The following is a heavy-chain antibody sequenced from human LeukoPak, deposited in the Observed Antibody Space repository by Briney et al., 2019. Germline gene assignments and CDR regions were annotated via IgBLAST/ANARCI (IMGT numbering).Heavy chain of an antibody. V-gene: IGHV1-18*04. Sequence: RASVKVSCKASGYTFTNNFMHWVRQAPGQGLEWMGWINTYNGNTKYAQKVQGRVTMTTDTSTSTAYMEVRSLTSDDTAVYYCARDLVHHRLLAAVYNWFDPWGQGTLVTVSS. CDR1: GYTFTNNF. D-gene: IGHD3-3*02. CDR3: ARDLVHHRLLAAVYNWFDP. CDR2: INTYNGNT. J-gene: IGHJ5*02.